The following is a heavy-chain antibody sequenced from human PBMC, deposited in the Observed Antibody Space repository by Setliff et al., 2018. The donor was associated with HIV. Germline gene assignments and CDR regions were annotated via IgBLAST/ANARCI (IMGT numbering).Heavy chain of an antibody. CDR1: AYAFTNYW. V-gene: IGHV5-51*01. J-gene: IGHJ4*02. CDR3: ARSPYSGTYFYFDY. CDR2: IYPDGSDT. Sequence: PGESLKISCKGPAYAFTNYWIAWVRQMPGKGLEWMGIIYPDGSDTIYSPSFQGQVTISVDKSITTAYLQWSGLKASDTAIYYCARSPYSGTYFYFDYWGQGTLVTVSS. D-gene: IGHD1-26*01.